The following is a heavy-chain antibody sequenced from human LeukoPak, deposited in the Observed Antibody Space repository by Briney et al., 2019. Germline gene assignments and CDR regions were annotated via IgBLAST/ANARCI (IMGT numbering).Heavy chain of an antibody. D-gene: IGHD6-19*01. V-gene: IGHV3-7*03. CDR3: TRDLAAVPGPRMDV. CDR1: GFSFSSYY. J-gene: IGHJ6*02. Sequence: PGGSLRLSCAASGFSFSSYYMSWVRQAPGKGLEWVALINPDGSERYYVDSVKGRFTISRDNARNSLYLQMDSLRDDGTAMYFCTRDLAAVPGPRMDVWGQGTTVTVSS. CDR2: INPDGSER.